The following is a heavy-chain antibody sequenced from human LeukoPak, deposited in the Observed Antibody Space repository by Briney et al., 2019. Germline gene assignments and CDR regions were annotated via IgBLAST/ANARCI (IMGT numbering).Heavy chain of an antibody. CDR3: ARGNSYMDV. CDR2: ISSSSSTI. V-gene: IGHV3-48*01. J-gene: IGHJ6*03. CDR1: GFTFSGYT. Sequence: GESLRLSCAASGFTFSGYTMNWVRQAPGKGLEWVSYISSSSSTIYYADSVKGRFTISRDNAKNSLYLQMNSLRAEDTAVYSCARGNSYMDVRGKGTTVTVSS.